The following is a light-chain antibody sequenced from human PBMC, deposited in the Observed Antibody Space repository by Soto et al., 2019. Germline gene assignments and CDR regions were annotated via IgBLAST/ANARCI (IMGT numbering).Light chain of an antibody. J-gene: IGLJ2*01. CDR3: SSYTSSSTLA. Sequence: QSALTQPASVSGSPGQSITISCTGTSSDVGGYNYVSWYQHHPGEAPKLMIYEVSNRPSGVFNRFSGSKSGNTASLTISGLQAEDEADYYCSSYTSSSTLAFGGGTKLTVL. V-gene: IGLV2-14*01. CDR2: EVS. CDR1: SSDVGGYNY.